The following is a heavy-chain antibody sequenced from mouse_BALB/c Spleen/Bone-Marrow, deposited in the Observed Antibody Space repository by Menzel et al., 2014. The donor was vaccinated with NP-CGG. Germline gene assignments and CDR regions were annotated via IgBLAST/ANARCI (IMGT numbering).Heavy chain of an antibody. CDR2: ISSGSSTI. J-gene: IGHJ2*01. D-gene: IGHD1-1*01. V-gene: IGHV5-17*02. CDR3: AKSGSSSGYFDY. Sequence: DVMLVESGGGLVQPGGSRELSCAASGFTFSSFAMHWVRQAPEKGLEWVAYISSGSSTIYYADTVMGRFTISRDNPKNTLFLQMTSLRSEDTAMYYCAKSGSSSGYFDYWGQGTTLTVSS. CDR1: GFTFSSFA.